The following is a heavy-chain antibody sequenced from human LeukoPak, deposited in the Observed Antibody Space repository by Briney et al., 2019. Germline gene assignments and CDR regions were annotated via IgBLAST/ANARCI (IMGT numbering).Heavy chain of an antibody. Sequence: ASVKVSCKASGYTXTGXYMHWVRQAPGXXXXWMGWINPNSGGTNYAQKFQGRVTMTRDTSISTAYMELSRLRSDDTAVYYCRSGYAGDAFDIWGQGTMVTVSS. CDR2: INPNSGGT. J-gene: IGHJ3*02. V-gene: IGHV1-2*02. D-gene: IGHD5-12*01. CDR3: RSGYAGDAFDI. CDR1: GYTXTGXY.